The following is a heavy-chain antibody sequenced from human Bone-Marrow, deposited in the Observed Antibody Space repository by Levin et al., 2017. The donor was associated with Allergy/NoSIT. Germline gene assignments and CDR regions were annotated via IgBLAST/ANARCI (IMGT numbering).Heavy chain of an antibody. CDR2: IYPGDSDT. J-gene: IGHJ3*02. D-gene: IGHD6-19*01. CDR3: ARLGREIEVGGITKTNAFDM. Sequence: GESLKISCKAFGYSFPTYWIGWVRQMPGKGLEWMGVIYPGDSDTRYSPSFQGQVTISADKSINTAYLQWSGLKASDTAVYYCARLGREIEVGGITKTNAFDMWGQGTRVTVSS. CDR1: GYSFPTYW. V-gene: IGHV5-51*01.